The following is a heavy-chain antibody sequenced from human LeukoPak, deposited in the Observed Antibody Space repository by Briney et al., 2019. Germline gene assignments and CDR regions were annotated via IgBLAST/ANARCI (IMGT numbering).Heavy chain of an antibody. D-gene: IGHD4-17*01. Sequence: SGGSLRLSCAGSGFSISNYWMSWVRQAPGKGLEWVGRIKSKTDGGTTDYAAPVKGRFTISRDDSKNTLYLQMNSLKTEDTAVYYCTTENYGDYGRYFDYWGQGTLVTVSS. CDR3: TTENYGDYGRYFDY. V-gene: IGHV3-15*01. CDR2: IKSKTDGGTT. CDR1: GFSISNYW. J-gene: IGHJ4*02.